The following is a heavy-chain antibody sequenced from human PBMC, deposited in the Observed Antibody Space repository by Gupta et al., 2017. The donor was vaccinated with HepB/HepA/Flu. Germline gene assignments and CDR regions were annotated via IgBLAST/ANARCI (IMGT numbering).Heavy chain of an antibody. J-gene: IGHJ4*02. CDR2: IKSKTDGGTT. V-gene: IGHV3-15*01. Sequence: EVQLVESGGGLVKPGGSLRLSCAASGFTFSNAWMSWVRQAPGKGLEWVGRIKSKTDGGTTDYAAPVKGRFTISRDDSKNTLYLQMKSLKTEDTAVYYGTTDGGLLWFGEFLTGGVDYGGQGTLVTVSS. D-gene: IGHD3-10*01. CDR1: GFTFSNAW. CDR3: TTDGGLLWFGEFLTGGVDY.